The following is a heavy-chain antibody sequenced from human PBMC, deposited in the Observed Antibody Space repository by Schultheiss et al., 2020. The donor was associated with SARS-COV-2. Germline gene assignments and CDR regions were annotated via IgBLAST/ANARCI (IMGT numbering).Heavy chain of an antibody. V-gene: IGHV3-21*04. Sequence: GESLKISCAASGFTFSSYSMNWVRQAPGKGLEWVSSISSSSSYIYYADSVKGRFTISRDNSKNTLYLQMNSLRAEDTAVYYCAKETSITIFGVVTPSAEYFQHWGQGTVVTVAS. D-gene: IGHD3-3*01. CDR3: AKETSITIFGVVTPSAEYFQH. CDR1: GFTFSSYS. CDR2: ISSSSSYI. J-gene: IGHJ1*01.